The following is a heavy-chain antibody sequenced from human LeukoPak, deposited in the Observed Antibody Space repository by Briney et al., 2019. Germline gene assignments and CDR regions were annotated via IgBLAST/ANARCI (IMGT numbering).Heavy chain of an antibody. D-gene: IGHD3-9*01. Sequence: QPGGSLRLSCAASGFTFSSYGMHWVRQAPGKGLEWVAFIRYDGSNKYYADSVKGRFTISRDNSKNTLYLQMNSLRAEDTAVYYCAKDQRKVIIIGPFDPWGQGTLVTVSS. J-gene: IGHJ5*02. CDR3: AKDQRKVIIIGPFDP. CDR1: GFTFSSYG. CDR2: IRYDGSNK. V-gene: IGHV3-30*02.